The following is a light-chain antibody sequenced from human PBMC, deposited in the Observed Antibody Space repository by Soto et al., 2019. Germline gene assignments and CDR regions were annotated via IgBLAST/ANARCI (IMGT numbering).Light chain of an antibody. CDR1: QSITIY. Sequence: DIQMTQSPSSLSASVGDRVTITCRASQSITIYLNWYQQKPGKAPKLLIFATSSLQSGVPSRFSGSGSGTDFPLTISSLHPEDFATYYCHQSYSPPPTFGKGTKV. CDR3: HQSYSPPPT. V-gene: IGKV1-39*01. J-gene: IGKJ1*01. CDR2: ATS.